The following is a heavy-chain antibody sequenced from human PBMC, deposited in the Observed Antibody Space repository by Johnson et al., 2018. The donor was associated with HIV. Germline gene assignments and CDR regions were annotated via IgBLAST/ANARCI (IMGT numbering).Heavy chain of an antibody. V-gene: IGHV3-15*01. CDR2: IKSKTDGGTT. CDR1: GFIFNDAW. J-gene: IGHJ3*02. CDR3: TTEGDAFDI. Sequence: MQLVESGGGVVQPGGSLRLSCAAYGFIFNDAWMNWVRQAPGKGLEWIGRIKSKTDGGTTDYAAPVKGRFTMSRDDSKNMLSLQMNSLKIEDTAVYYCTTEGDAFDIWGPGTMVTVSS.